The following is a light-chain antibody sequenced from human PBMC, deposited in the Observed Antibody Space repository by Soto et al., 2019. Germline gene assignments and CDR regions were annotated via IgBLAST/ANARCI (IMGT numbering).Light chain of an antibody. Sequence: VLTQPPSLSAAPGQKVTISCSGSISNIGGNSVSWYQQLPGTAPKLLIYDDNKRPSGIPDRFSGSKSGTSATLGITGFQTGDEADYYCGSWDSSLRAYVFGTGTKVTVL. CDR1: ISNIGGNS. CDR3: GSWDSSLRAYV. CDR2: DDN. J-gene: IGLJ1*01. V-gene: IGLV1-51*01.